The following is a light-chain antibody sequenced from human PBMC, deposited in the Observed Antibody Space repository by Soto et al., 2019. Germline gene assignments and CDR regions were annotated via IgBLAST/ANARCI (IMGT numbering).Light chain of an antibody. CDR1: QSGSSSY. Sequence: DIVLTQSPGTLSVSPGERGALSCRASQSGSSSYLAWYQQKPGQAPRLLIYGASNRATGIADRFSGSGSGTDFTLTISRLEPEDFAVYYCQQYDNSPLTFGGGTKVDIK. J-gene: IGKJ4*01. V-gene: IGKV3-20*01. CDR3: QQYDNSPLT. CDR2: GAS.